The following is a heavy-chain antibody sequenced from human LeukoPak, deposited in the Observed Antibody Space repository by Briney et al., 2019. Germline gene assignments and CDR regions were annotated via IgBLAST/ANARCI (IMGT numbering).Heavy chain of an antibody. CDR2: IRYDATNK. CDR1: GFTFSNYD. J-gene: IGHJ4*02. CDR3: VGGAYESGGTQWCC. V-gene: IGHV3-30*02. Sequence: PGGSLRLSCAASGFTFSNYDMHWVRQAPGKGLECVAFIRYDATNKYYVDSVKGRFTISRDNSKNTLYLQMNNLRVEDTAVYYWVGGAYESGGTQWCCWGQGTLVTVSS. D-gene: IGHD3-22*01.